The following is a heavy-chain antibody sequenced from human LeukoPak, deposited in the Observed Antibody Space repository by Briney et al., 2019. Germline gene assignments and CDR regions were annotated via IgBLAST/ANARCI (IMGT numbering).Heavy chain of an antibody. CDR3: ARGSGYGDYRLDY. J-gene: IGHJ4*02. CDR1: GGSISSYY. CDR2: IYNSGST. Sequence: SETLSLTCTVSGGSISSYYWSWIRQPPGKGLEWIGYIYNSGSTNYNPSLKSRVTISADTSKNQFSLNLSSVTAADTAVYYCARGSGYGDYRLDYWGQGTLVTVSS. D-gene: IGHD4-17*01. V-gene: IGHV4-59*01.